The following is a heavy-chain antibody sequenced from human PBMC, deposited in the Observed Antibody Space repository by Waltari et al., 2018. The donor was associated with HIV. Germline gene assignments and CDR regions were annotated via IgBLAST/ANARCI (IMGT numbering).Heavy chain of an antibody. D-gene: IGHD3-22*01. V-gene: IGHV1-8*01. CDR2: MNPNSGNT. J-gene: IGHJ4*02. CDR3: ARLNYYDSSGYVFDY. CDR1: GYTFIRYD. Sequence: QVQLVQSGAEVKKPGASVKVSCTASGYTFIRYDINWVRQATGQGLEWMGWMNPNSGNTGYAQKFQGRVTMTRNTSISTAYMELSSLRSEDTAVYYCARLNYYDSSGYVFDYWGQGTLVTVSS.